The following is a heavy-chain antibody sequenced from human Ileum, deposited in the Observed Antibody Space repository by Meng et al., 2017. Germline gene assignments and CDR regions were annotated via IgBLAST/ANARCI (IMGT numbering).Heavy chain of an antibody. CDR3: ARRLPFYGMDV. Sequence: GESLKISCAASGFTFSVYEMIWVRQAPGKGLEWVSKINSDTTTKHYANFVEGRFTVSRDNAENSLYLQMNSPRAEDTAVYYCARRLPFYGMDVWGQGTTVTVSS. CDR2: INSDTTTK. D-gene: IGHD4-11*01. J-gene: IGHJ6*02. V-gene: IGHV3-48*03. CDR1: GFTFSVYE.